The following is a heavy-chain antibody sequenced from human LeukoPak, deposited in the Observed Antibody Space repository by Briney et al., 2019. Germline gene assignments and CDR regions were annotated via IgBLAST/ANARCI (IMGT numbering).Heavy chain of an antibody. CDR3: AKSSYYDSSGYYREYYFDY. D-gene: IGHD3-22*01. Sequence: GGSLRLSCAASGFTVSSNYMSWVRQAPGKGLEWVSSVSGSGGSTYYADSVMGRFTISRDNSKSTLFLQMSSLRAEDTAVYYCAKSSYYDSSGYYREYYFDYWGQGTLVTVSS. CDR2: VSGSGGST. CDR1: GFTVSSNY. J-gene: IGHJ4*02. V-gene: IGHV3-23*01.